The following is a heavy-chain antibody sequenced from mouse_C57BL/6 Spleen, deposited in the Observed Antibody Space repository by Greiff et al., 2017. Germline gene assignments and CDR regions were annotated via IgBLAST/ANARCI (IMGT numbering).Heavy chain of an antibody. CDR3: AREYSNYVYFDY. J-gene: IGHJ2*01. D-gene: IGHD2-5*01. CDR2: IYPGDGDT. Sequence: QVHVKQSGAELVKPGASVKISCKASGYAFSSYWMNWVKQRPGKGLEWIGQIYPGDGDTNYNGKFKGKATLTADKSSSTAYMQLSSLTSEDSAVYFCAREYSNYVYFDYWGQGTTLTVSS. V-gene: IGHV1-80*01. CDR1: GYAFSSYW.